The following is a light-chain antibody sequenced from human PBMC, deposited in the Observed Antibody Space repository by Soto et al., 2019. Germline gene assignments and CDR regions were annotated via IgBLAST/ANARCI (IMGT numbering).Light chain of an antibody. CDR1: LSVSVY. J-gene: IGKJ5*01. CDR3: QQYGSSPIT. Sequence: VRTEFPATLALAPVDRANLSCRTSLSVSVYLDWYQQKPGQAPRLLISDASNRATGIPARFSGSAYGTAGNISISILQAEDGKVYYGQQYGSSPITFGQGTRLDIK. V-gene: IGKV3-20*01. CDR2: DAS.